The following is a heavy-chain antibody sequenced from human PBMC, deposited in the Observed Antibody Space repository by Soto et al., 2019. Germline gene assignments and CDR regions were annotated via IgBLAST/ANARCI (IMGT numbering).Heavy chain of an antibody. J-gene: IGHJ6*02. CDR3: ARGRMDSGSWYGPRYGMDV. Sequence: QVQLVQSGAEVKKPGSSVKVSCKASGGTFSSYAISWVRQAPGQGLEWMGGIIPIFGTANYAQKFQGRVTITADESTSTAYMELSSLRSEDTAVYYCARGRMDSGSWYGPRYGMDVWGQGTTVTVSS. D-gene: IGHD6-13*01. CDR1: GGTFSSYA. CDR2: IIPIFGTA. V-gene: IGHV1-69*01.